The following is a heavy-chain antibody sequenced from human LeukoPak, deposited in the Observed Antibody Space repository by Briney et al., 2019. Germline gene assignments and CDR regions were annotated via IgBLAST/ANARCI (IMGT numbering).Heavy chain of an antibody. D-gene: IGHD3-3*01. CDR2: IYYSGST. Sequence: PSDTLSLTCTVSGGSIRSSSYYWGWIRQPPGKGLEWIGRIYYSGSTYYNPSLKSRVTISVDTSKNQFSLKLSSVTAADTAVYYCARVHYDFWSGYPYYFDYWGQGTLVTVSS. V-gene: IGHV4-39*01. J-gene: IGHJ4*02. CDR3: ARVHYDFWSGYPYYFDY. CDR1: GGSIRSSSYY.